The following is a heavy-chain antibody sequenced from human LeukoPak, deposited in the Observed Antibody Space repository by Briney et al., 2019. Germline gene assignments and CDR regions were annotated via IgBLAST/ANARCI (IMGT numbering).Heavy chain of an antibody. CDR1: GYSLTNYW. J-gene: IGHJ5*02. CDR2: IYPGDSDT. CDR3: ARQRFEESNWFDP. D-gene: IGHD3-10*01. V-gene: IGHV5-51*01. Sequence: GEALKISWKSSGYSLTNYWIGLGRPMPGKGLEWMGIIYPGDSDTRYSPSCQGQATISADKSISTAYLQWSSLKASDTAMYYCARQRFEESNWFDPWGQGTLVTVSS.